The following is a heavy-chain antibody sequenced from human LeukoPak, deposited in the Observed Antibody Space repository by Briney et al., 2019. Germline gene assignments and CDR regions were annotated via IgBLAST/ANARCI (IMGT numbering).Heavy chain of an antibody. V-gene: IGHV4-59*12. D-gene: IGHD3-22*01. Sequence: SETLSLTCTASGGSISSYYWSWIRQPPGKGLEWIGYIIYSGGTNYNPSLKSRVTISVDTSKNQFSLKLSSVTAADTAVYYCATGGYYPFDYWGQGTLVTVSS. CDR1: GGSISSYY. J-gene: IGHJ4*02. CDR2: IIYSGGT. CDR3: ATGGYYPFDY.